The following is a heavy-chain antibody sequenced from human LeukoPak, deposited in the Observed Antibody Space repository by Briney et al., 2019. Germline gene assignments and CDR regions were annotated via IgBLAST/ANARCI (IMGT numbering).Heavy chain of an antibody. D-gene: IGHD3-10*01. Sequence: SETLSLTCTVSGGSISSSSYYWGWIRQPPGKGLEWIGSIYYSGSTYYNPSLKSRVTISVDTSKNQFSLKLSSVTAADTAVYYCARMYGSGSWTDYWGQGTLVTVSS. J-gene: IGHJ4*02. V-gene: IGHV4-39*07. CDR2: IYYSGST. CDR1: GGSISSSSYY. CDR3: ARMYGSGSWTDY.